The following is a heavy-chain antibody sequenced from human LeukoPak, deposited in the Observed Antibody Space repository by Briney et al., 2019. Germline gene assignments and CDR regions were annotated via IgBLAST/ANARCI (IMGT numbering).Heavy chain of an antibody. CDR1: GGSISSYY. J-gene: IGHJ3*02. CDR3: AVFRVDDENDAFDI. Sequence: PSETLSLTCTVSGGSISSYYWIWIRQPPGKGLEWIGYIYYSGSTNYNPSLKSRVTISVDTSKNQFYMKLSSVTAEDTAVYYCAVFRVDDENDAFDIWGQGTMVTVSS. CDR2: IYYSGST. D-gene: IGHD3-3*01. V-gene: IGHV4-59*01.